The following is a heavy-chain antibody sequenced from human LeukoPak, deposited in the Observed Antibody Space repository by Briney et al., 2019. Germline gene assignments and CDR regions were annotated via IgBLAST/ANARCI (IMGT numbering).Heavy chain of an antibody. CDR3: AKDGAPYCSGGTCYSAADY. V-gene: IGHV3-21*01. D-gene: IGHD2-15*01. J-gene: IGHJ4*02. CDR2: ISSSSSYI. Sequence: GGSLRLSCAASGFPFSSYSMNWVRQAPGKGLEWVSSISSSSSYIYYADSVKGRFTISRDNTKNSLYLQMNSLRAEDTAVYYCAKDGAPYCSGGTCYSAADYWGRGILVTVSS. CDR1: GFPFSSYS.